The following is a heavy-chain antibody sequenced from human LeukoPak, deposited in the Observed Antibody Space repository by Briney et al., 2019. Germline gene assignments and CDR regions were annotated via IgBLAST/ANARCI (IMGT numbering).Heavy chain of an antibody. CDR3: ERDTSYYDFWGGAGYYYMDV. D-gene: IGHD3-3*01. CDR2: IYYSGRT. J-gene: IGHJ6*03. CDR1: GVSISGYY. Sequence: SETLSLTCTVSGVSISGYYWSWLRQPPGEGLEWLGYIYYSGRTNYNPSLKSRVTLSVDTSKSQFSLKLPSVTAADTAVYYCERDTSYYDFWGGAGYYYMDVWGKGTTVTVSS. V-gene: IGHV4-59*01.